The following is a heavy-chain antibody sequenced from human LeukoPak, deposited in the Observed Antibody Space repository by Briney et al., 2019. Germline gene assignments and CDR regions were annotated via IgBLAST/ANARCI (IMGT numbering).Heavy chain of an antibody. Sequence: GGSLRLSCAASGFTFSSYAMSWVRQAPGKGLEWVSAISGSGGSTYYADSVKGRFTISRDNSKNTLYLQMNSLRAEDTAVYYCAKWWAAAGTRQLFDLTDYWGQGTLVTVSS. CDR3: AKWWAAAGTRQLFDLTDY. D-gene: IGHD6-13*01. CDR2: ISGSGGST. CDR1: GFTFSSYA. V-gene: IGHV3-23*01. J-gene: IGHJ4*02.